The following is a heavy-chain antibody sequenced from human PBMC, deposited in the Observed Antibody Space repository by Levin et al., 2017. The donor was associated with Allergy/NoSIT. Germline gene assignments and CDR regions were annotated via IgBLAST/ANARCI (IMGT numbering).Heavy chain of an antibody. V-gene: IGHV1-2*02. CDR1: GYTFTGYY. D-gene: IGHD5-12*01. CDR2: INPNSGGT. J-gene: IGHJ6*02. CDR3: ASPRYSGYDPLAYYYGMDV. Sequence: GGSLRLSCKASGYTFTGYYMHWVRQAPGQGLEWMGWINPNSGGTNYAQKFQGRVTMTRDTSISTAYMELSRLRSDDTAVYYCASPRYSGYDPLAYYYGMDVWGQGTTVTVSS.